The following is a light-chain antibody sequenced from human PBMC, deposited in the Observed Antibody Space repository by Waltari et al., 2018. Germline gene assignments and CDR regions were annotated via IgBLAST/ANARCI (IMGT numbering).Light chain of an antibody. V-gene: IGKV3-11*01. CDR1: QSVSRS. Sequence: DIVLTQSPGTLSLSPGERATLSCRASQSVSRSLAWYQQKPGQAPRLLIYDASNRATGVPARFSGSGSGTDFSLTISSLEPEDFAVYYCQHRVNLPLTFGQGTKVEIK. CDR2: DAS. CDR3: QHRVNLPLT. J-gene: IGKJ1*01.